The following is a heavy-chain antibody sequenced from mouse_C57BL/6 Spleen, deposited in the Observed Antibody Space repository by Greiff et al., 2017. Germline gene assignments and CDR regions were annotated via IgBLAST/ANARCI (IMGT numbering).Heavy chain of an antibody. CDR1: GFTFSSYT. CDR2: ISGGGGNT. J-gene: IGHJ1*03. CDR3: ARQGGDYWYFDV. V-gene: IGHV5-9*01. Sequence: LVESGGGLVKPGGSLKLSCAASGFTFSSYTMSWVRQTPEKRLEWVATISGGGGNTYYPDSVKGRFTISRDNAKNTLYLQMSSLRSEDTALYYCARQGGDYWYFDVWGTGTTVTVSS.